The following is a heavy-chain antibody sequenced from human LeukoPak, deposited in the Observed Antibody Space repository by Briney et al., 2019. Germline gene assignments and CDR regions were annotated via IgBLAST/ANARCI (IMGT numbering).Heavy chain of an antibody. CDR2: IKQDGSEK. D-gene: IGHD2-15*01. V-gene: IGHV3-7*03. CDR3: ARGGEDIVVVVAATADY. CDR1: GFTLSSYW. Sequence: GGSLRLSCAASGFTLSSYWMSWVRQAPGKGLEWVANIKQDGSEKYYVDSVKGRFTISRDNAKNSLYLQMNSLRAEDTAVYYCARGGEDIVVVVAATADYWGQGTLVTVSS. J-gene: IGHJ4*02.